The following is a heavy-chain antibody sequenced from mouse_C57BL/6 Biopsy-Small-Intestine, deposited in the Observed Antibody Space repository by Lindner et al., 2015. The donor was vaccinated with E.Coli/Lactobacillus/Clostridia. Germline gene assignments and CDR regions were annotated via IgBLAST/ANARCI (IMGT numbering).Heavy chain of an antibody. CDR2: INPKTGGT. Sequence: SVKVSCKASGYSFTDYYMHWVRQAPGQGLEWMGWINPKTGGTKYAQKFQGRVTMTRDTSVTTIYMELNNLRSDDTAVYFCVRDKSKLGEFALDHWGQGVLVTVSS. CDR1: GYSFTDYY. J-gene: IGHJ4*01. V-gene: IGHV1-84*02. CDR3: VRDKSKLGEFALDH.